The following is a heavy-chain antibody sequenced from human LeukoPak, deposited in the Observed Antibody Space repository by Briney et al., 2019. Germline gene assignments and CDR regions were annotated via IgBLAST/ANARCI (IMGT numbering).Heavy chain of an antibody. V-gene: IGHV3-23*01. CDR2: ISGSGGST. Sequence: GGSLRLSCAASGFTFSSYAMSWVRQAPGKGLEWVSAISGSGGSTYYADSVRGRFTISRDNSKNTLYLQMNSLRAEDTAVYYCAKWQDYSSGWYRYWGQGTPVTVSS. D-gene: IGHD6-19*01. CDR1: GFTFSSYA. J-gene: IGHJ4*02. CDR3: AKWQDYSSGWYRY.